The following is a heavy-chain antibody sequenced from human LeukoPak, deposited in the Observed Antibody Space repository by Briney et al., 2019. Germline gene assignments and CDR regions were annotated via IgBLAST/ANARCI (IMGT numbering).Heavy chain of an antibody. V-gene: IGHV3-48*03. D-gene: IGHD3-22*01. CDR2: ISGTGSNI. CDR1: GFTFSSYE. CDR3: AATYYYDGSGDY. Sequence: PGGSLRLSCAASGFTFSSYEMNWVRQAPGKGLEWVSYISGTGSNIYYADSVKGRFTISRDNAKNSLYLLMNSLRTEDTAVYYCAATYYYDGSGDYWGQGTLVTVSS. J-gene: IGHJ4*02.